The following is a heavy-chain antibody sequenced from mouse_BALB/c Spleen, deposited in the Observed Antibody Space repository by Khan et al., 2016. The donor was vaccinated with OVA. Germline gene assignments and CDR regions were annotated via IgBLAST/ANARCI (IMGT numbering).Heavy chain of an antibody. V-gene: IGHV3-2*02. J-gene: IGHJ2*01. D-gene: IGHD2-10*02. Sequence: EVKLLESGPGLVKPSQSLSLTCTATGYSITSDYAWNWIRQFPGNKLEWMGFISYSGNTKYNPSLKSRISMTRDTSKNQFFLQLNSVTPEDTATYYGTRVYGGDFDYWGQGTTLIVSS. CDR2: ISYSGNT. CDR3: TRVYGGDFDY. CDR1: GYSITSDYA.